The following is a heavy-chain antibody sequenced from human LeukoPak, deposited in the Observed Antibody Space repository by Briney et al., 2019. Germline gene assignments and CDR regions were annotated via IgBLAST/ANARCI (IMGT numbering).Heavy chain of an antibody. Sequence: PGGSRRLSCAASGFIFNNYGLVWVRQAPGKGLEWVSAISNDGGGTTYADFVKGRFSVSRDNSKNTLFLQMNSLRAEDTALYYCAKGSSGYFFDLWGQGTLVTVSS. J-gene: IGHJ4*02. V-gene: IGHV3-23*01. D-gene: IGHD3-22*01. CDR2: ISNDGGGT. CDR1: GFIFNNYG. CDR3: AKGSSGYFFDL.